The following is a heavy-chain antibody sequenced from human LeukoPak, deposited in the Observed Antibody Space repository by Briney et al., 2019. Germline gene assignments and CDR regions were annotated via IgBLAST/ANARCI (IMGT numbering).Heavy chain of an antibody. V-gene: IGHV3-30*03. CDR2: ISYDGSNK. D-gene: IGHD5-24*01. CDR3: ARVADGDKYGGRDY. CDR1: GFTFSSYG. Sequence: PGGSLRLSCAASGFTFSSYGMHWVRQAPGKGLEWVAVISYDGSNKYYADSVKGRFTISRDNSKNTLYLQMNSLRVEDTAVYYCARVADGDKYGGRDYWGQGALVIVSS. J-gene: IGHJ4*02.